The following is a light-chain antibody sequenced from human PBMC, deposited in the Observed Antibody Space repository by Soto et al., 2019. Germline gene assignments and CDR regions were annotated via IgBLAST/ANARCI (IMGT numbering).Light chain of an antibody. V-gene: IGKV1-39*01. CDR1: QSISSY. Sequence: DIQMTQSPSSLSASVGDRVTITCRASQSISSYLNWYQQKPGKAPKILIYAASSLQSGVTSRFSGSGSGTDFTLTISSLQPEDFATYYCQQSYSTPFSFGGGTKVEIK. J-gene: IGKJ4*02. CDR3: QQSYSTPFS. CDR2: AAS.